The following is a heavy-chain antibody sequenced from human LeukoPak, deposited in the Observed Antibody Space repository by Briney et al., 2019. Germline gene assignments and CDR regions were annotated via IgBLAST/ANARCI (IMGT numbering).Heavy chain of an antibody. D-gene: IGHD2-8*01. CDR2: ITGDCNYI. V-gene: IGHV3-21*04. Sequence: GGSLRLSCAASGFTFNDYTMTWVRQAPGKGLEWVSSITGDCNYIFYADSVKGRFTISRDNAQNSLFLELNSLRAEDTAVYYCARGMGLDVWGQGTTVTVSS. CDR3: ARGMGLDV. CDR1: GFTFNDYT. J-gene: IGHJ6*02.